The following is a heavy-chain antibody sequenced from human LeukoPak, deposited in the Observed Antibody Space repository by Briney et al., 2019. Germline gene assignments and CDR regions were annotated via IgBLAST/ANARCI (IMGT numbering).Heavy chain of an antibody. V-gene: IGHV3-11*01. CDR1: GFTFSDYY. D-gene: IGHD3-22*01. CDR3: ARDRHYYDSSGYPEYFQH. J-gene: IGHJ1*01. Sequence: GGSLRLSCAASGFTFSDYYMSWIRQAPGKGLEWVSYISSSGSTIYYADSVKGRFTISRDNAKNSLYLQMNSLRAEDTAVYYCARDRHYYDSSGYPEYFQHWGQGTLVTVSS. CDR2: ISSSGSTI.